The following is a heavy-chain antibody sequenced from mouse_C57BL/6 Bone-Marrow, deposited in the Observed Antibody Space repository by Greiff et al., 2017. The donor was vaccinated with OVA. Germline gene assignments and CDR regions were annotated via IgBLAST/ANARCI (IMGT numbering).Heavy chain of an antibody. Sequence: QVQLQQPGAELVMPGASVKLSCKASGYTFTSYWMHWVKQRPGQGLEWIGEIDPSDSYTNYNQKFKGKSTLTVDKSSSTAYMQLSSLTSEDSAVYYCARSGTPYFDYWGQGTTLTGSS. D-gene: IGHD2-14*01. V-gene: IGHV1-69*01. CDR1: GYTFTSYW. CDR2: IDPSDSYT. CDR3: ARSGTPYFDY. J-gene: IGHJ2*01.